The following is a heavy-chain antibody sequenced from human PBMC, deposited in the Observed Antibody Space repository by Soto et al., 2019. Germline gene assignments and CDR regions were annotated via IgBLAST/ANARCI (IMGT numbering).Heavy chain of an antibody. CDR2: IYYSGST. V-gene: IGHV4-59*01. J-gene: IGHJ4*02. CDR3: ARAVVVAAIFDY. CDR1: GGSISSYY. Sequence: SETLSLTCTVSGGSISSYYWSWIRQPPGKGLEWIGYIYYSGSTNYNPSLKSRVTISVDTSKNQFSLKLSSVTAADTAVYYCARAVVVAAIFDYWGQGTLVTVSS. D-gene: IGHD2-15*01.